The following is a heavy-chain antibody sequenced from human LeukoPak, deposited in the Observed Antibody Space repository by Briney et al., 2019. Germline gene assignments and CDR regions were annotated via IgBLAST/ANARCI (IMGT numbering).Heavy chain of an antibody. D-gene: IGHD1-26*01. CDR3: TSPEYSGTITDAFDI. J-gene: IGHJ3*02. Sequence: GGSLKLSCAAAGFTFSGSAMHWVRQASGKGLEWVGRIRSKANSYATAYAASVKGRFTISRDDSTNTAYLKMNSLKTEDTAVYYCTSPEYSGTITDAFDIWGQGTMVTVSS. V-gene: IGHV3-73*01. CDR2: IRSKANSYAT. CDR1: GFTFSGSA.